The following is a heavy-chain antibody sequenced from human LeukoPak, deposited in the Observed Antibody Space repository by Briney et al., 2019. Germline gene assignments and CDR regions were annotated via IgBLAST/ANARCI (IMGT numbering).Heavy chain of an antibody. CDR1: GGSISSYY. CDR2: IYYSGST. D-gene: IGHD5-24*01. V-gene: IGHV4-59*12. Sequence: SETLSLTCTVSGGSISSYYWSWIRQPPGKGLEWIGYIYYSGSTNYNPSLKSRVTISVDTSKNQFSLKLSSVTAADTAVYYCARRWYEMATRRGSFDIWGQGTMVTVSS. J-gene: IGHJ3*02. CDR3: ARRWYEMATRRGSFDI.